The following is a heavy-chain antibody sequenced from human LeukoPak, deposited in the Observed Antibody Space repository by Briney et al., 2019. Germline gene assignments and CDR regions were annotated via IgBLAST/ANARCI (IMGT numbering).Heavy chain of an antibody. CDR3: AKDSYYGSGSYFYFDY. Sequence: GGSLRLSCAASGFTFSSYGMHWVRQAPGKGLEWVAVVSYDGSNKYYADSVKGRFTISRDNSKNTLYLQMNSLRPEDTAVYYCAKDSYYGSGSYFYFDYWGQGTLVTVSS. CDR2: VSYDGSNK. J-gene: IGHJ4*02. V-gene: IGHV3-30*18. D-gene: IGHD3-10*01. CDR1: GFTFSSYG.